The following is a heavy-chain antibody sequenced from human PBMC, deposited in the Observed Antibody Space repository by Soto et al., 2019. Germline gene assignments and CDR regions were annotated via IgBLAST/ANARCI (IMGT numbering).Heavy chain of an antibody. CDR2: FGGSDGSA. Sequence: EVLLLESGGGLVEPGGSLRLSCAASGFTFSNYAMSWVRQAPGKGLEWVSTFGGSDGSAYYADSVKGRFTISRDNSKNTLYLQMNSLRAEDTAVYYCAKDWTGSPCPCMDFWGQGTTVTVSS. D-gene: IGHD2-8*02. CDR3: AKDWTGSPCPCMDF. CDR1: GFTFSNYA. V-gene: IGHV3-23*01. J-gene: IGHJ6*02.